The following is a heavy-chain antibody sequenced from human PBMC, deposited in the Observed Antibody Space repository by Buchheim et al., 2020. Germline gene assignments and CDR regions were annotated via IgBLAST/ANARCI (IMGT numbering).Heavy chain of an antibody. CDR2: IYYRGST. Sequence: QVQLQESGPGLVKPSETLSLTCTVSGGSISSYYWSWIRQPPGKGLEWIGYIYYRGSTNYNPSLKSRVSISVDTSKNQFSLKLSSVTAADTAVYYCARDPTTGGVMGDWGQGTL. D-gene: IGHD3-16*01. V-gene: IGHV4-59*01. CDR1: GGSISSYY. CDR3: ARDPTTGGVMGD. J-gene: IGHJ4*02.